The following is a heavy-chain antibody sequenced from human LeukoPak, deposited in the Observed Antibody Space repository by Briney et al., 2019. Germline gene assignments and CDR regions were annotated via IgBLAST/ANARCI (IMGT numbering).Heavy chain of an antibody. D-gene: IGHD3-3*01. Sequence: GGSLTLLCTASGLPLSRYSMHWVRDARGKGGEWVSSITSSSSDIYYADSVKGRFTISRDNSKNSLYLQMNSLRTEDTALYYCAKGSLPHYDFWSDHYYYMDVWGKGTTVTVSS. CDR2: ITSSSSDI. CDR3: AKGSLPHYDFWSDHYYYMDV. CDR1: GLPLSRYS. V-gene: IGHV3-21*04. J-gene: IGHJ6*03.